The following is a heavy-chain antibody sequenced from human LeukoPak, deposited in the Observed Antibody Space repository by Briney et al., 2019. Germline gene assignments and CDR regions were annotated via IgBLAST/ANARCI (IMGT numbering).Heavy chain of an antibody. CDR3: ARAVKEVYGSGSYSDVYYFDY. CDR2: INHSGST. D-gene: IGHD3-10*01. Sequence: PSETLSLTCAVYGGSFSGYYWSWIRQPPGKGLEWIGEINHSGSTNYNPSLKSRVTISVDTSKNQFSLKLSSVTAADTAVYYCARAVKEVYGSGSYSDVYYFDYWGQGTLVTVSS. J-gene: IGHJ4*02. CDR1: GGSFSGYY. V-gene: IGHV4-34*01.